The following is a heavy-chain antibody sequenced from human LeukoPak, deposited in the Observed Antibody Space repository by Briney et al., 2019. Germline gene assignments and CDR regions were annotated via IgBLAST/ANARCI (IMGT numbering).Heavy chain of an antibody. CDR2: ITGGGDTT. D-gene: IGHD3-22*01. V-gene: IGHV3-23*01. CDR3: ARAYGTNGYYQLPINY. CDR1: GFTFGSYA. J-gene: IGHJ4*02. Sequence: PGGSLRLSCAASGFTFGSYAMNWVRQVPGKGLEWVSSITGGGDTTDYADSVKGRFTISRDNSKNTLYLYMNSLGVEDAAVYYCARAYGTNGYYQLPINYWGQGTLVTVSS.